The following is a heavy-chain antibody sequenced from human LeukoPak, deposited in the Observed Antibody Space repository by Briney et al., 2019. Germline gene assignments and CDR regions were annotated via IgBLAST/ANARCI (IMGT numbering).Heavy chain of an antibody. CDR3: AKTVDTAMVTDAFDI. D-gene: IGHD5-18*01. Sequence: GGSLRLSCAASGFTFSSYAMSWVRRAPGKGLEWISYISSGSDSIYYADSVKGRFTISRDNSKNTLYLQMNSLRAEDTAVYYCAKTVDTAMVTDAFDIWGQGTMVTVSS. CDR1: GFTFSSYA. V-gene: IGHV3-48*01. CDR2: ISSGSDSI. J-gene: IGHJ3*02.